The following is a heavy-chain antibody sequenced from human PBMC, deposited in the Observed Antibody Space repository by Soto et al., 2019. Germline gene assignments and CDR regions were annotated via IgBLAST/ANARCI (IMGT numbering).Heavy chain of an antibody. CDR1: GFTFSSYS. V-gene: IGHV3-21*01. D-gene: IGHD2-2*01. J-gene: IGHJ6*02. CDR2: ISSSSSYI. Sequence: PGGSLRLSCAASGFTFSSYSMNWVRQAPGKGLEWVSSISSSSSYIYYAASAKGRFTISRDNAKNSLSLQRNSLRAEDTAVYYCARVWEIVVVPAAPVDGMDVWCQGTTVTVS. CDR3: ARVWEIVVVPAAPVDGMDV.